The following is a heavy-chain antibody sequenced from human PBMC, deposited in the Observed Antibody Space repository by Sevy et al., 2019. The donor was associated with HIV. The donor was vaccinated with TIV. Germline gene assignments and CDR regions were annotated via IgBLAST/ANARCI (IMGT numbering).Heavy chain of an antibody. CDR3: ARVSGNSEWGYYFDS. J-gene: IGHJ4*02. D-gene: IGHD2-15*01. V-gene: IGHV4-30-2*01. CDR1: GGSLSSGAYS. Sequence: SETLSLTCAVSGGSLSSGAYSWSWIRQPPGKGLEWIGCLYHSGSTYYNPSLKSRVTISVDRSKNQFSLKLSSVTAADTAVYYRARVSGNSEWGYYFDSWGQGTLVTVSS. CDR2: LYHSGST.